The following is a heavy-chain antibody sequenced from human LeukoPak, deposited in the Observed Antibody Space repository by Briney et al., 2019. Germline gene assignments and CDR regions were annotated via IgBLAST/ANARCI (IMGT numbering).Heavy chain of an antibody. D-gene: IGHD2-21*01. J-gene: IGHJ5*02. V-gene: IGHV3-30-3*01. CDR3: TTENISGS. Sequence: GGSLRLSCAASGFTFSSYAMHWVRQAPGKGLEWVAVISYDGSNKYYADSVKGRFTISRDNSKNTLYLQMNSLKTEDTAVYYCTTENISGSWGQGTLVTVSS. CDR1: GFTFSSYA. CDR2: ISYDGSNK.